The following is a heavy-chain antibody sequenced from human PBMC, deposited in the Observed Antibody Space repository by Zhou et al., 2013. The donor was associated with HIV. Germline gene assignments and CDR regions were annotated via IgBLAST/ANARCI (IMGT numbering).Heavy chain of an antibody. CDR3: ARDEENCSGGSCYDYQPFDY. CDR2: TNPNSGNT. CDR1: GYTLTGFG. V-gene: IGHV1-8*03. J-gene: IGHJ4*02. D-gene: IGHD2-15*01. Sequence: QVQLVQSGAEVKRPGASVKVSCKASGYTLTGFGVSWVRQAPGQGLEWMGWTNPNSGNTGYAQKFQGRVTITRNTSISTAYMELRSLKSDDTAVYYCARDEENCSGGSCYDYQPFDYWGQGTLVTVSS.